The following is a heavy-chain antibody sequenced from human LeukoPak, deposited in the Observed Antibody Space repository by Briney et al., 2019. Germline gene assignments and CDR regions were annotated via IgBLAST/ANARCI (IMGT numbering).Heavy chain of an antibody. CDR1: GGTFSSYA. CDR3: ARGGVVIAIPGAFDI. Sequence: SVKVSCKASGGTFSSYAIRWVRQAPGQGLEWMGGIIPIFGTANYAQKFQGRVTITTDESTSTAYMELSSLRSEDTAVYYCARGGVVIAIPGAFDIWGQGAMVTVSS. D-gene: IGHD2-21*01. V-gene: IGHV1-69*05. CDR2: IIPIFGTA. J-gene: IGHJ3*02.